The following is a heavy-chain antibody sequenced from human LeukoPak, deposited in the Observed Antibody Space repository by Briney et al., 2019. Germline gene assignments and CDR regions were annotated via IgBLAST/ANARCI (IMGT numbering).Heavy chain of an antibody. Sequence: PGGSLRLSCTVSGFTFIDYNMNWIRQAPGRGLEWVSYIGTSGSTMFYADSVKGRFTISRDNAKNSLYLQMNSLRAEDTAVYYCARAARPAVITFGGGNVNGLDVWGQGTTVTVSS. CDR2: IGTSGSTM. D-gene: IGHD3-16*02. J-gene: IGHJ6*02. CDR1: GFTFIDYN. V-gene: IGHV3-11*01. CDR3: ARAARPAVITFGGGNVNGLDV.